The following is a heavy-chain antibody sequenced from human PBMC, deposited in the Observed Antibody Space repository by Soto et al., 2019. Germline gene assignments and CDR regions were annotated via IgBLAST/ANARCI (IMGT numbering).Heavy chain of an antibody. CDR1: GFTFSDYY. V-gene: IGHV3-11*06. CDR2: ISSSSSYT. Sequence: QVQLVESGGGLVKPGGSLRLSCAASGFTFSDYYMSWIRQAPGKGLEWVSYISSSSSYTNYADSVKGRFTISRDNAKNSLYLQMHSLRAEDTSVYYCASELVLAVAGGNYYDGMDVWGQGTTVTVSS. CDR3: ASELVLAVAGGNYYDGMDV. J-gene: IGHJ6*02. D-gene: IGHD6-19*01.